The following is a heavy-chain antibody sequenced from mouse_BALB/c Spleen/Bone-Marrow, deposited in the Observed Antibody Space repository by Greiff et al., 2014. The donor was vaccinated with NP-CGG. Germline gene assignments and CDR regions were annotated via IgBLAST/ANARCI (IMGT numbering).Heavy chain of an antibody. Sequence: EVKLVESGGGLVQPGGSLRLSCTTSGFTFTDYFVTWVRQPPGKALEWLGFIRNKANGYTTEYNPSVKGRFTISRDTSQGILYLQMNTLRAEDSAIYFCARDYSGYFDFWGQGTTLTVSS. D-gene: IGHD5-1*01. J-gene: IGHJ2*01. CDR3: ARDYSGYFDF. CDR1: GFTFTDYF. V-gene: IGHV7-3*02. CDR2: IRNKANGYTT.